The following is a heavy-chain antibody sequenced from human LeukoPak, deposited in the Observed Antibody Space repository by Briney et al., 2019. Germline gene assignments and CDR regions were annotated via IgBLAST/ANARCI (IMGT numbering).Heavy chain of an antibody. D-gene: IGHD3-3*01. CDR2: IYPGDSDT. CDR3: ATFWSGYLYGMDV. V-gene: IGHV5-51*01. J-gene: IGHJ6*02. Sequence: GESVKISCKGSGYSFTSYWIGWVRQLPGKGLEWMGIIYPGDSDTRYSPSFQGQVTISADKSITTAYLQWSSLKASDTAMYYCATFWSGYLYGMDVWGQGTTVTVSS. CDR1: GYSFTSYW.